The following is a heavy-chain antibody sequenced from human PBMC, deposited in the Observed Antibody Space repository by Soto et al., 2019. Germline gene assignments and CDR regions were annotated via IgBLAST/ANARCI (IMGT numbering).Heavy chain of an antibody. D-gene: IGHD1-1*01. J-gene: IGHJ5*02. CDR2: MNTNSGNT. Sequence: QVQLVQSGAEVKKPGASVKVSCKASGYTFTSYDINWVRQATGQGLEWMGWMNTNSGNTAYSQKFLGRDTMTRNTSISTAYMEPSSLRSEDTAVYYCARESTRGFEPWGQGTRVTVSS. CDR3: ARESTRGFEP. V-gene: IGHV1-8*01. CDR1: GYTFTSYD.